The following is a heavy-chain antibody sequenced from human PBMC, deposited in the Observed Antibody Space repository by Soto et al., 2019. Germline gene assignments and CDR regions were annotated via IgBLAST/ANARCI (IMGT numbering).Heavy chain of an antibody. V-gene: IGHV1-69*13. J-gene: IGHJ4*02. CDR2: IIPIFGTA. D-gene: IGHD4-17*01. CDR1: GGTFSSYA. Sequence: SVKVSCKASGGTFSSYAIIWVRQAPGQGLEWMGGIIPIFGTANYAQKFQGRVTITADESTSTAYVELSSLRSEDTAVYYCARGYNYGEPDYWGQGTLVTVSS. CDR3: ARGYNYGEPDY.